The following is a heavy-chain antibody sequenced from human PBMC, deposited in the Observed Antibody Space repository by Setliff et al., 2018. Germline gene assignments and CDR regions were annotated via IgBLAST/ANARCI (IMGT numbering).Heavy chain of an antibody. CDR3: AKDQPHKYDSSGSAPIDY. CDR2: ISSSSSTI. V-gene: IGHV3-48*01. J-gene: IGHJ4*02. CDR1: GFTFSSSS. D-gene: IGHD3-22*01. Sequence: PGGSLRLSCAASGFTFSSSSMNWVRQAPGKGLEWVSYISSSSSTIYYADSVKGRFTISRDKAHHSLFLQMNSLRAEDTAVYYCAKDQPHKYDSSGSAPIDYWGQGTLVTVSS.